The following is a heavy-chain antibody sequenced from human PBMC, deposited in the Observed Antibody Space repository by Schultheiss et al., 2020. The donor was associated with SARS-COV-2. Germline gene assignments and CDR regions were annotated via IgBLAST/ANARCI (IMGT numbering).Heavy chain of an antibody. J-gene: IGHJ4*02. CDR1: GFTFSSYD. V-gene: IGHV3-13*01. D-gene: IGHD3-22*01. CDR3: ARDQGYYDSSGYYYGNYYFDY. CDR2: IGTAGDT. Sequence: GGSLRLSCAASGFTFSSYDMHWVRQATGKGLEWVSAIGTAGDTYYPGSVKGRFTISRENAKNSLYLQMNSLRAEDTAVYYCARDQGYYDSSGYYYGNYYFDYWGQGTLVTVSS.